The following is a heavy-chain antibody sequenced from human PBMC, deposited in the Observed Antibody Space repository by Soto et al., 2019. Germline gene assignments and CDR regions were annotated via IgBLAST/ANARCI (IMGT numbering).Heavy chain of an antibody. Sequence: GASVKVSCKASGYTFTSYDINWVRQATGQGLEWMGWMNPNSGNTGYAQKFQGRVTMTRNTSISTAYMELSSLRSEDTAVYYCARGTDYYGSGSYYNPEAEYFQHWGQGTLVTV. D-gene: IGHD3-10*01. V-gene: IGHV1-8*01. J-gene: IGHJ1*01. CDR2: MNPNSGNT. CDR1: GYTFTSYD. CDR3: ARGTDYYGSGSYYNPEAEYFQH.